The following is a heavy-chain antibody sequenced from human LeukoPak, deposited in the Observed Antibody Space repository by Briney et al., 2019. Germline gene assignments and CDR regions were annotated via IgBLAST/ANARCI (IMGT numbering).Heavy chain of an antibody. D-gene: IGHD1-26*01. CDR2: IYSSGTT. Sequence: SETLSLTCTVSGDSVSSYYWTWIRQPAGKGLEWIGRIYSSGTTHYNPSLKSRVTMSVDTSKNQFTLKLSSVTAADTAVYYCAREGSSRPFDYWGQGTLVTVSS. J-gene: IGHJ4*02. CDR3: AREGSSRPFDY. CDR1: GDSVSSYY. V-gene: IGHV4-4*07.